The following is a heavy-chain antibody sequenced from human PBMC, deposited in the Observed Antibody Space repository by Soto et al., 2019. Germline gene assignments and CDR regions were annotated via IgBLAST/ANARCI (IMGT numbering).Heavy chain of an antibody. Sequence: GGSLRLSCAASGFTFSSYWMSWVRQAPGKGLEWVANIKQDGSEKYYVDSVKGRFTISRDNAKNSLYLQMNSLRAEDTAVYYCARGDRFGELLNYFDYWGQGTLVTVSS. J-gene: IGHJ4*02. CDR1: GFTFSSYW. V-gene: IGHV3-7*01. D-gene: IGHD3-10*01. CDR2: IKQDGSEK. CDR3: ARGDRFGELLNYFDY.